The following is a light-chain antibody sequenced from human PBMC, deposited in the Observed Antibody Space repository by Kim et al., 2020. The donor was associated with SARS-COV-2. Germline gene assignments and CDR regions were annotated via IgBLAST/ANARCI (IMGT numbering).Light chain of an antibody. Sequence: QSALTQPRSVSGSPGQSVTISCTGTSSDVGGYNYVSWYQQHPGKAPKLMIYDVSKRPSGVPDRFSGSKSGNTASLTISGIQAEDEADYYCCSYAGSMVFGGGTQLT. CDR3: CSYAGSMV. J-gene: IGLJ2*01. CDR1: SSDVGGYNY. CDR2: DVS. V-gene: IGLV2-11*01.